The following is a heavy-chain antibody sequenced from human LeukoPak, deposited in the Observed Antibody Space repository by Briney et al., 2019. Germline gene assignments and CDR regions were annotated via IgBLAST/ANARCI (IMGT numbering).Heavy chain of an antibody. J-gene: IGHJ5*02. CDR2: IYYSGST. CDR1: GGSISSSSYY. D-gene: IGHD6-13*01. Sequence: SETLSLTCTVSGGSISSSSYYWGWIRQPPGKGLEWIGSIYYSGSTYYNPSLKSRVTISVDTSKNQFSLKLSSVTAADTAVYYCARGHIAAVYSWFDPWGQGTLVTVSS. CDR3: ARGHIAAVYSWFDP. V-gene: IGHV4-39*07.